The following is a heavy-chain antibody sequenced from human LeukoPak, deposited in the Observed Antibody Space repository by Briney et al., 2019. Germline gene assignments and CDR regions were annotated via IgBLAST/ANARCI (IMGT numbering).Heavy chain of an antibody. V-gene: IGHV4-39*01. CDR2: ESYSGGA. Sequence: SETLSLTCTVSGGSISSSIHSWGWIRQPPGKGLEWIGIESYSGGAYYSPSLKSRVTISIDTSKNQFSLKLNSVTAADTAVYYCARLVRYCSTNSCYPFDYWGQGTLVTVSS. J-gene: IGHJ4*02. CDR1: GGSISSSIHS. D-gene: IGHD2-2*01. CDR3: ARLVRYCSTNSCYPFDY.